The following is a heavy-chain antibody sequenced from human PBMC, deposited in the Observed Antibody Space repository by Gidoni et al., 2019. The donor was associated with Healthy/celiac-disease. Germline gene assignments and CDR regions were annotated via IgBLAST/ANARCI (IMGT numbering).Heavy chain of an antibody. CDR1: GFTFSSYG. CDR2: ISYDGSNK. V-gene: IGHV3-30*18. Sequence: QVQLVESGGGVVQPGRSLRLSCAASGFTFSSYGMHWVRQAPGKGLEWVAVISYDGSNKYYADSVKGRFTISRDNSKNTLYLQMNSLRAEDTAVYYCAKDRVAATPRWVDYWGQGTLVTVSS. CDR3: AKDRVAATPRWVDY. D-gene: IGHD2-15*01. J-gene: IGHJ4*02.